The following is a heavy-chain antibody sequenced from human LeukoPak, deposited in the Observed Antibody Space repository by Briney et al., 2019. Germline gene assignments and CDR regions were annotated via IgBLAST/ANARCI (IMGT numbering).Heavy chain of an antibody. CDR1: GGSISSGGYY. V-gene: IGHV4-31*03. CDR3: ARGDYYDSSGPDY. D-gene: IGHD3-22*01. J-gene: IGHJ4*02. CDR2: IYYSGST. Sequence: SETLSLTCTVSGGSISSGGYYWRWIRQHPGKGLEWIGYIYYSGSTYYNPSLKSRVTISVDTSKNQFSLKLSSVTAADTAVYYCARGDYYDSSGPDYWGQGTLVTVSS.